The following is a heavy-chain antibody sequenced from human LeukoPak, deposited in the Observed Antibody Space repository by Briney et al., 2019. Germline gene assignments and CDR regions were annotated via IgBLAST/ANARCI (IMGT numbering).Heavy chain of an antibody. CDR1: GFTFSSYG. J-gene: IGHJ4*02. D-gene: IGHD1-26*01. V-gene: IGHV3-33*01. CDR2: IWYDGSNK. CDR3: ARDPSSPWELLHYFDY. Sequence: GGSLRLSCAASGFTFSSYGMHWVRQAPGKGLEWVAVIWYDGSNKYYADSVKGRFTISRDNSKNTLYLQMNSLRAEDTAVYYCARDPSSPWELLHYFDYWGQGTLVTVSP.